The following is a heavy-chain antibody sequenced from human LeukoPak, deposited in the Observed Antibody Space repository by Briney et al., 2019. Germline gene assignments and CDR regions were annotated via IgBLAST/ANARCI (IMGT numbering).Heavy chain of an antibody. Sequence: PSETLSLTCTVSGGSISSYYWSWIRQPPGKGLEWIGYVSYGGNTNYNPSLKSRVTISVDTSKNQFSLKLNSVTAADTAVYYCARAPGAAIDWGQGTLVTVSS. V-gene: IGHV4-59*12. CDR2: VSYGGNT. CDR3: ARAPGAAID. J-gene: IGHJ4*02. CDR1: GGSISSYY. D-gene: IGHD2-2*01.